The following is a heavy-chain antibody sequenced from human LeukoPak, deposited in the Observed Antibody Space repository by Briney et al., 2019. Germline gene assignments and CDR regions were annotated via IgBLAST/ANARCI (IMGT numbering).Heavy chain of an antibody. Sequence: GGSLRLSCAASGFTFSSYSMNWVRQAPGKGLEWVSYISSSSTIYYADSVKGRFTTSRDNAKNSLYLQMNSLRAEDTAVYYCARDRLQWLVCDYWGQGTLITVSS. CDR1: GFTFSSYS. J-gene: IGHJ4*02. CDR3: ARDRLQWLVCDY. D-gene: IGHD6-19*01. CDR2: ISSSSTI. V-gene: IGHV3-48*04.